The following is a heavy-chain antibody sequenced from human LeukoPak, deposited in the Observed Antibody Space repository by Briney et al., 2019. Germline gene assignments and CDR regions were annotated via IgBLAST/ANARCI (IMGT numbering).Heavy chain of an antibody. D-gene: IGHD6-19*01. CDR1: GFTFSSYA. Sequence: GGSLRLSCAASGFTFSSYAMSWVRQAPGKGLEWVANIKQDGSEKYYVDSVKGRFTISRDNAKNSLYLQMNSLRAEDTAVYYCARARQWPNMNAFDIWGQGTMVTVSS. J-gene: IGHJ3*02. CDR2: IKQDGSEK. V-gene: IGHV3-7*01. CDR3: ARARQWPNMNAFDI.